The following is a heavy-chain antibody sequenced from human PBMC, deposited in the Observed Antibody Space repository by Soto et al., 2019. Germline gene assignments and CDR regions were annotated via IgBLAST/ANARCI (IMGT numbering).Heavy chain of an antibody. CDR1: GGSISSGDYY. J-gene: IGHJ5*02. D-gene: IGHD5-18*01. V-gene: IGHV4-30-4*01. CDR2: IYYSGST. CDR3: ARGKAAKIPFDP. Sequence: SETLSLTCTVSGGSISSGDYYWSWIRQPPGKGLEWIGYIYYSGSTYYNPSLKSRVTISVDTSKNQFSLKLSSVTAADTAVYYCARGKAAKIPFDPWGQRTEDTDCS.